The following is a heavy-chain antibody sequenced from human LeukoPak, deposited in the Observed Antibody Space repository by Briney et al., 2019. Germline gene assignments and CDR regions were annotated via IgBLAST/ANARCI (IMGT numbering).Heavy chain of an antibody. CDR2: INPNSGGT. Sequence: GASVKVSCKASGYTFTGYYMHWVRQAPGQGLEWMGWINPNSGGTNYAQKFQGRVTMTRDTSISTAYMELSRPRSDDTAVYYCARDRVMITFGGVTRPLSWPYYYHMDVWGKGTTVTVSS. CDR1: GYTFTGYY. D-gene: IGHD3-16*01. CDR3: ARDRVMITFGGVTRPLSWPYYYHMDV. V-gene: IGHV1-2*02. J-gene: IGHJ6*03.